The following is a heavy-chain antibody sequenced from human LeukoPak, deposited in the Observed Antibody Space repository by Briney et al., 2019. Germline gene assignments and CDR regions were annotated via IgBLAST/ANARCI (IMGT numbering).Heavy chain of an antibody. Sequence: GGSLRLSCAASGFTFSSYAMSWVRQAPGKGLEWVSAISGSGGSTYYADSVKGRFTISRDNSKNTLYLRMNSLRAEDTAVYYCAKGGDGYNWIDYWGQGTLVTVSS. CDR1: GFTFSSYA. J-gene: IGHJ4*02. V-gene: IGHV3-23*01. CDR3: AKGGDGYNWIDY. CDR2: ISGSGGST. D-gene: IGHD5-24*01.